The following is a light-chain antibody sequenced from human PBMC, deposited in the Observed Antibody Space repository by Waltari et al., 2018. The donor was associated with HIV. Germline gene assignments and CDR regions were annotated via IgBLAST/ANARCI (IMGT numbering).Light chain of an antibody. V-gene: IGLV6-57*02. CDR3: QSYDSSTVV. J-gene: IGLJ2*01. CDR2: EVN. CDR1: SGSIASNY. Sequence: NFMLTQPHSVSESPGKTVTISCTGSSGSIASNYVQWYQQRPGSAPTTVIYEVNQRPSGVPDRFSGSIDSSSNAASLTISGLKTEDEADYYCQSYDSSTVVFGGGTKLTVL.